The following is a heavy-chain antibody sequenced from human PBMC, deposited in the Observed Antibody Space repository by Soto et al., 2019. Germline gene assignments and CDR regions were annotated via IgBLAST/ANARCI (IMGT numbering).Heavy chain of an antibody. V-gene: IGHV3-23*01. CDR1: GFTFSTYA. D-gene: IGHD3-10*01. Sequence: EVQLLESGGGLVQPGGSLRLSCASSGFTFSTYAMSWVRQAPGKGLEWVSSISGSGGSTYYADSVKGRFTISRDNSKNTVHLQMDILRVEDTAVYYCAKGRSGFDYWGQGTLVTVSS. CDR2: ISGSGGST. CDR3: AKGRSGFDY. J-gene: IGHJ4*02.